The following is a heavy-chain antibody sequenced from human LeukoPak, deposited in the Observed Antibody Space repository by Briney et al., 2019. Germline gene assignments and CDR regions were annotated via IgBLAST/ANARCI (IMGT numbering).Heavy chain of an antibody. CDR3: AKSGPGGSCCEIDY. Sequence: GGSLRLSCAASGFTFSSYAMSWVRQAPWKGLEWVSAISGSGGSTYYADSVKGRFTISRDNSKNTLYLQMNRLRAENTAVYYCAKSGPGGSCCEIDYWGQGTLVTVSS. CDR2: ISGSGGST. CDR1: GFTFSSYA. D-gene: IGHD2-15*01. J-gene: IGHJ4*02. V-gene: IGHV3-23*01.